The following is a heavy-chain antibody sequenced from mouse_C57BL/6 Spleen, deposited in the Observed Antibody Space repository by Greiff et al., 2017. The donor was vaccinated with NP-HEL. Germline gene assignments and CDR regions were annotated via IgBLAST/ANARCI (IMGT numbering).Heavy chain of an antibody. CDR3: ARKGYGSSYRGAMDY. J-gene: IGHJ4*01. Sequence: VQLQQPGAELVKPGASVKLSCKASGYTFTSYWMHWVKQRPGRGLEWIGRIDPNSGGTNYNQKFKGKSTLTVDKSSSTAYMQLSSLTSEDSAVYYCARKGYGSSYRGAMDYWGQGTSVTVSS. D-gene: IGHD1-1*01. CDR2: IDPNSGGT. V-gene: IGHV1-62-3*01. CDR1: GYTFTSYW.